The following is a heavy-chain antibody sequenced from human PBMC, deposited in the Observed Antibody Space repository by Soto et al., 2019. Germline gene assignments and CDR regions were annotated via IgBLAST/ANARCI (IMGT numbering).Heavy chain of an antibody. CDR1: GGSISSSSYY. V-gene: IGHV4-39*01. J-gene: IGHJ4*02. CDR2: SYYSGST. Sequence: QLQLQESGPGLVKPSETLSLTCTVSGGSISSSSYYWGWIRQPPGKGLEWIGSSYYSGSTYYNPSLKSRFTVSVDTSKNQYALKPSSVTGADTAVYYCARIRPHEDQLEGLDYWSKGTLVTVSS. CDR3: ARIRPHEDQLEGLDY. D-gene: IGHD6-6*01.